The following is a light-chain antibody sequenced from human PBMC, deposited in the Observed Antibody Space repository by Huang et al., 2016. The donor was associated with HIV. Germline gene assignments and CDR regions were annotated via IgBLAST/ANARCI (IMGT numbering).Light chain of an antibody. J-gene: IGKJ1*01. Sequence: EIVMTQSPATLSVSPGERATLSCRASQSVSRNLAWYQQKPGQAPRLLISGASTRAPGIPARFTGSGSGTDFTLTISSLQSEDFALYYCQQYHDWPRTFGQGTKVDIK. V-gene: IGKV3-15*01. CDR1: QSVSRN. CDR3: QQYHDWPRT. CDR2: GAS.